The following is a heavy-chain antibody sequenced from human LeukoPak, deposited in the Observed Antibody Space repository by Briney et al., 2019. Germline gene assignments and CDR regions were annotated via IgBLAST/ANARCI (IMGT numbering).Heavy chain of an antibody. Sequence: PSETLSLTYTVSGASISTYYWSWIRQSAGEGLEWIGRIYTSGATIYNPSLKSRVTMSVDTSKNQFSLNLNSVTAADTAVYYCARDTHDYNRRGVPFDYWGQGTLVTVSS. CDR3: ARDTHDYNRRGVPFDY. CDR2: IYTSGAT. V-gene: IGHV4-4*07. CDR1: GASISTYY. D-gene: IGHD5-24*01. J-gene: IGHJ4*02.